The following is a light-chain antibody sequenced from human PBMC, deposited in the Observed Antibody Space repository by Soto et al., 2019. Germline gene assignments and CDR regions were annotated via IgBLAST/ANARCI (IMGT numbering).Light chain of an antibody. CDR3: QRLTPFPPCT. V-gene: IGKV1-9*01. J-gene: IGKJ1*01. Sequence: DIQLTQSPSFLSASVGDRVTITCRASQGISNYLAWYQQKPQKAPNLLIHGASSLQSGVPSRFSGSGSGTEFTLTIRRLQPEDFATYYCQRLTPFPPCTFGQGTQVEIK. CDR2: GAS. CDR1: QGISNY.